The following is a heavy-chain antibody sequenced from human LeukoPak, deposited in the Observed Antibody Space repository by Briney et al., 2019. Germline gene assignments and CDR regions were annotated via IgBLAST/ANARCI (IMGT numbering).Heavy chain of an antibody. Sequence: GGSLRLSCAASGFTFSDYAMSWVRQAPGKGLEWVSGISGSGGNTYYADSVKGRFTISRDNSKSTLYLQMNSLRAEDTAVYYCAKSQVTVAATRFDYWGQGTLVTVSS. CDR2: ISGSGGNT. V-gene: IGHV3-23*01. CDR3: AKSQVTVAATRFDY. CDR1: GFTFSDYA. D-gene: IGHD2-15*01. J-gene: IGHJ4*02.